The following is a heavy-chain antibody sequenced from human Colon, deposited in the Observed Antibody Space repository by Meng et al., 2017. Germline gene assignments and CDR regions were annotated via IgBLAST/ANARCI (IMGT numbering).Heavy chain of an antibody. CDR1: GFTFSNSA. CDR2: ITGTGSST. Sequence: GGSLRLSCAASGFTFSNSAMSWVRQAPGKGLEWVSAITGTGSSTYYADSVKGRFTASRDNSKNTLFLHMNSLRAEDTAVYYCAKDIGWLAVCWGQGTLVTVSS. D-gene: IGHD3-22*01. J-gene: IGHJ4*02. CDR3: AKDIGWLAVC. V-gene: IGHV3-23*01.